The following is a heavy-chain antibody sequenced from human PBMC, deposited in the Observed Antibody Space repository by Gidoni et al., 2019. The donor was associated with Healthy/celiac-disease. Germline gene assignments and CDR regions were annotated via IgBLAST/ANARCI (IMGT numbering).Heavy chain of an antibody. Sequence: QVQLQESGPGLVKPSETMSLTCTVPGGPISGYYWSWIRQPPGKGLGWMGYISYRGSTHDNPSLKNRVTISVEPSKNQFSLKPRSVTAADTAVYYCERGYSYAVDYWGQGTLVTGSS. CDR2: ISYRGST. CDR1: GGPISGYY. J-gene: IGHJ4*02. D-gene: IGHD5-18*01. V-gene: IGHV4-59*01. CDR3: ERGYSYAVDY.